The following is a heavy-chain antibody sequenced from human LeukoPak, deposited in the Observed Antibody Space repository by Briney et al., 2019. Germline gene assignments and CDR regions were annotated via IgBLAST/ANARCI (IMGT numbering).Heavy chain of an antibody. CDR3: ARVRDYLFDY. D-gene: IGHD2/OR15-2a*01. V-gene: IGHV1-18*01. CDR2: IRPSTGDT. CDR1: GYTFTSHG. J-gene: IGHJ4*02. Sequence: GASVKVSCKASGYTFTSHGISWVRQAPGQGLEWMGWIRPSTGDTDYALKFQGRVTLTTDTSTSTAYMELRSLRSDDTAVYYCARVRDYLFDYWGQGTLVTVSS.